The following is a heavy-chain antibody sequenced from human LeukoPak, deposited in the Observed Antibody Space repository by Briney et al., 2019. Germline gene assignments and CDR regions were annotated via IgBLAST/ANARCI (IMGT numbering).Heavy chain of an antibody. CDR2: IYTSGST. V-gene: IGHV4-61*02. Sequence: SETLSLTCTVSGGSISSGSYYWSWIRQPAGKGLEWIGRIYTSGSTNYNPSLKSRVTISVDTSKNQFSLKLSSVTAADTAVYYCAREGRYCSSTSCSRDMDAFDIWGQGTMVTVSS. J-gene: IGHJ3*02. CDR1: GGSISSGSYY. CDR3: AREGRYCSSTSCSRDMDAFDI. D-gene: IGHD2-2*01.